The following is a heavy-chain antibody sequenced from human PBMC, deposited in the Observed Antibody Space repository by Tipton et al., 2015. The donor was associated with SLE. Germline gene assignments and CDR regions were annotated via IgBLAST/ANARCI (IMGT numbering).Heavy chain of an antibody. CDR1: GGSFSGYY. CDR3: ARIHPNNYGDYGPFDY. D-gene: IGHD4-17*01. J-gene: IGHJ4*02. Sequence: LRLSCAVYGGSFSGYYWSWIRQPPGKGLEWIGYIYYSGSTNYNPSLKSRVTISVDTSKNQFSLKVTSVTAADTAVYYCARIHPNNYGDYGPFDYWGQGILVTVSS. CDR2: IYYSGST. V-gene: IGHV4-59*08.